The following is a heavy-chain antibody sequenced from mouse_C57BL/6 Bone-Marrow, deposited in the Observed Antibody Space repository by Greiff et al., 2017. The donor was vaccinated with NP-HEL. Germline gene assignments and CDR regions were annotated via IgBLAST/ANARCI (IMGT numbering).Heavy chain of an antibody. CDR2: ILPGSGST. J-gene: IGHJ2*01. CDR1: GYTFTGYW. Sequence: VKLQESGAELMKPGASVKLSCKATGYTFTGYWIEWVKQRPGHGLEWIGEILPGSGSTNYNEKFKDKATFTADTSSNTAYMQLSSLTTEDSAIYYCASFKGYWGQGTTLTVSS. V-gene: IGHV1-9*01. CDR3: ASFKGY.